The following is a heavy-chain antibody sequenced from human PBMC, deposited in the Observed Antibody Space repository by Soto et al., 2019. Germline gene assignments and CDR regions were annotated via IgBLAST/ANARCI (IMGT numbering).Heavy chain of an antibody. V-gene: IGHV4-59*01. CDR3: ARDTRGNAFDI. D-gene: IGHD3-16*01. CDR1: GGSISSYY. Sequence: SETLSLTCTVSGGSISSYYWSWIRQPPGKGLEWIGYIYYSGSTNYNPSLKNRVTISVDTSKNQFSLKLSSVTAADTAVYYCARDTRGNAFDIWGQGTMVTVSS. CDR2: IYYSGST. J-gene: IGHJ3*02.